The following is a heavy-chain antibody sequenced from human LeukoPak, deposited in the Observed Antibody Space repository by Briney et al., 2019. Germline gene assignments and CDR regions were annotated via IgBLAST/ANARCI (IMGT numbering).Heavy chain of an antibody. D-gene: IGHD3-22*01. J-gene: IGHJ4*02. Sequence: ASVKVACKASVYTFTGYYMHWVRQAPGQGPEWMGWINPNSGGTSYALKFQGRVTMTSDTSISTAYMDLSRLRSDDMAVYYCARGSYYDSSGYSGVRLFDYWGQGTLVTVSS. V-gene: IGHV1-2*02. CDR2: INPNSGGT. CDR1: VYTFTGYY. CDR3: ARGSYYDSSGYSGVRLFDY.